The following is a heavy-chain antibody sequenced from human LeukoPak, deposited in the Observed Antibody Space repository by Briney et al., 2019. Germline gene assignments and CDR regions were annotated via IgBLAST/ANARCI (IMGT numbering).Heavy chain of an antibody. Sequence: GASVKVSCKASGYTFTGYYMHWVRLAPGQGLEWVGWINPNSGGTNYAQKFQGRVTMTRDTSISTAYMELSRLRSDDTAVYYCARNSVVVAAMYYFDYWGQGTLVTVSS. V-gene: IGHV1-2*02. CDR1: GYTFTGYY. D-gene: IGHD2-15*01. J-gene: IGHJ4*02. CDR3: ARNSVVVAAMYYFDY. CDR2: INPNSGGT.